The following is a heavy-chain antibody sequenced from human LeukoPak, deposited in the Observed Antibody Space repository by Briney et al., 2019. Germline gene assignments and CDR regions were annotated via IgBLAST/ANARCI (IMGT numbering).Heavy chain of an antibody. CDR2: IKQDGSEK. D-gene: IGHD3-10*01. CDR3: ARGDPWFGESYYYYMDV. V-gene: IGHV3-7*01. J-gene: IGHJ6*03. Sequence: GGSLRLSCAASGFTFSSYWMSWVRQAPGKGLEWVPNIKQDGSEKYYVDSVKGRFTISRDNAKNSLCLQMNSLRAEDTAVYYCARGDPWFGESYYYYMDVWGKGTTVTVSS. CDR1: GFTFSSYW.